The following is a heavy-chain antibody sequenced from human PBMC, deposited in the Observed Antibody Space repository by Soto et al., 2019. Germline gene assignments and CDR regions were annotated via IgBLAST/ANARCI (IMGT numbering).Heavy chain of an antibody. CDR1: GGTFTNYA. Sequence: SVKVSCKASGGTFTNYAFSWVRQAPGQGLEWLGGIIPIFGTADYAQKFQGRVTITADEPTSTVHMELSSLRSDDTAVYYCTKDAKFDDIYTGYFVNDLWGQGTPVTVSS. J-gene: IGHJ5*02. CDR2: IIPIFGTA. V-gene: IGHV1-69*13. CDR3: TKDAKFDDIYTGYFVNDL. D-gene: IGHD3-9*01.